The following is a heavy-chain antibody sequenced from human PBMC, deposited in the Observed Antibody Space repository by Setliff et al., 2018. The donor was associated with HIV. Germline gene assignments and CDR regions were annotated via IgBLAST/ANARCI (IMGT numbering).Heavy chain of an antibody. D-gene: IGHD2-15*01. CDR2: ISGSGGST. CDR1: GFTFNTYA. Sequence: PGGSLRLSCVASGFTFNTYAMSWVRQAPGKGLEWVSVISGSGGSTFYADSVKGRFTISRDNSKNTLYLQMNRLRVEDTAVYYCAKDGISGGAYPPYYFDYWGHGTLVTVSS. CDR3: AKDGISGGAYPPYYFDY. J-gene: IGHJ4*01. V-gene: IGHV3-23*01.